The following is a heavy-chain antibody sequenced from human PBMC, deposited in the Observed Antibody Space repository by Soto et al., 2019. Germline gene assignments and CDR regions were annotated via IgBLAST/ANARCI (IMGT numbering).Heavy chain of an antibody. CDR3: AKAAPGIWVVV. Sequence: SETLSLTCTVSGGSISSRSYYWGWIRQPPGKGLEWIGSIYYSGSTYYNPSLKSRVTISVDTSKNQFSLKLSSVTAADTAVYYCAKAAPGIWVVVWGQGTLVTVSS. CDR1: GGSISSRSYY. J-gene: IGHJ4*02. D-gene: IGHD2-15*01. V-gene: IGHV4-39*01. CDR2: IYYSGST.